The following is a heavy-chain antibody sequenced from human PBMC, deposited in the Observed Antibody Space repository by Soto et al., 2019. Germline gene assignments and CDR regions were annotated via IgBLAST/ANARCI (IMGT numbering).Heavy chain of an antibody. Sequence: RASVKVSCKASGGTFSSYAISWVRQAPGQGLEWMGWIIPYYGTTNYAQKFQGRVTMTTDTSTSTAYMELRSLRSDDTAVYYCARIVGTAFDYWGQGTLVTVSS. CDR1: GGTFSSYA. CDR3: ARIVGTAFDY. V-gene: IGHV1-18*01. CDR2: IIPYYGTT. D-gene: IGHD2-8*02. J-gene: IGHJ4*02.